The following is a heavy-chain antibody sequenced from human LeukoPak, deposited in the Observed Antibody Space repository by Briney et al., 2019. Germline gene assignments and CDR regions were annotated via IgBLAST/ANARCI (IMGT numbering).Heavy chain of an antibody. CDR3: ARWVSGGYDLPYYYYGMDV. D-gene: IGHD5-12*01. Sequence: KPSETLSLTCAVYGGSFSGYYWSWIRQPPGKGLEWIGEINHSGSTNYNPSLKSRVTISVDTSKNQFPLKLSSVTAADTAVYYCARWVSGGYDLPYYYYGMDVWGQGTTVTVSS. V-gene: IGHV4-34*01. CDR2: INHSGST. CDR1: GGSFSGYY. J-gene: IGHJ6*02.